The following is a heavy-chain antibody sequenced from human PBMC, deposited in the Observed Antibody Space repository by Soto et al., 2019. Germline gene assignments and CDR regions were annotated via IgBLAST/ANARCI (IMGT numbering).Heavy chain of an antibody. Sequence: EVQLVESGGGLVKPGGSLRLSCAASGFTFSSYSMNWVRQAPGKGLEWVSSISSSSSYIYYADSVKGRFTISRDNAKNSLYLQMNSLRAEDTAVYYCARAGTMANAFDIWCQGTMVTVSS. CDR3: ARAGTMANAFDI. J-gene: IGHJ3*02. V-gene: IGHV3-21*01. D-gene: IGHD3-10*01. CDR2: ISSSSSYI. CDR1: GFTFSSYS.